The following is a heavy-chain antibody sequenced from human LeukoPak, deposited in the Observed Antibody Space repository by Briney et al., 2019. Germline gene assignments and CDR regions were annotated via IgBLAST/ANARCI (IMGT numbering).Heavy chain of an antibody. CDR3: AKIADSSGYYLGSYFDY. Sequence: GGSLRLSCAASGFTFSSYGMHWVRQAPGKGLEWVAFIRYDGSNKYYADSVKGRFTISRDNCKNTLYLQMNSLRAEDTAVYYCAKIADSSGYYLGSYFDYWGQGTLVTVSS. J-gene: IGHJ4*02. V-gene: IGHV3-30*02. CDR1: GFTFSSYG. CDR2: IRYDGSNK. D-gene: IGHD3-22*01.